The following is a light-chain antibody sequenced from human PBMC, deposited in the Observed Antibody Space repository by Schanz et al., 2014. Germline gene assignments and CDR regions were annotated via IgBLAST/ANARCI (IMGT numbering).Light chain of an antibody. CDR3: EQSNRVPFT. J-gene: IGKJ3*01. V-gene: IGKV1-39*01. Sequence: IQMTQSPSSLSASVGDRVTITCRASQSISSYLNWYHQKPGKAPNLLIFGASSLQSGVPSRFSGSGSGTDFTLTISSLQPEDFATYYCEQSNRVPFTFGPGTEVNVK. CDR2: GAS. CDR1: QSISSY.